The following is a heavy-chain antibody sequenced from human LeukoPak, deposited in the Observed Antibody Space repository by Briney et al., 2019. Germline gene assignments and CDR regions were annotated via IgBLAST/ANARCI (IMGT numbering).Heavy chain of an antibody. CDR3: ARGSILGATGYD. V-gene: IGHV3-21*01. CDR2: ISGNSYWI. CDR1: GFSFSDSS. J-gene: IGHJ4*02. D-gene: IGHD1-26*01. Sequence: PGGSLRLSCATSGFSFSDSSMAWVRQAPGKGLEWVSSISGNSYWIYYAGPVKDRFTISRDNARNSLYLEMERLSADDTAVYYYARGSILGATGYDWGQGTLVAVSS.